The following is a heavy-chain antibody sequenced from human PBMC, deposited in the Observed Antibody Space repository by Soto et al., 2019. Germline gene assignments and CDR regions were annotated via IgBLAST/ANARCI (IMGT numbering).Heavy chain of an antibody. V-gene: IGHV4-39*01. J-gene: IGHJ4*02. Sequence: SETLSLTCTVSDGSLSSIDSYRGWIRQSPGKGPEWIGTISYRGNTYYNPSLRSRVTISVDKSNNQFSLTLTSVTAADTAVYYCARRPATSGAVKPFDYWGQGTLVTVSS. CDR3: ARRPATSGAVKPFDY. CDR1: DGSLSSIDSY. D-gene: IGHD3-3*01. CDR2: ISYRGNT.